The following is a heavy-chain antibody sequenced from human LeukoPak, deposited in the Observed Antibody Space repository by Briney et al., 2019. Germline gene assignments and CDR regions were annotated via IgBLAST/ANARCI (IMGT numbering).Heavy chain of an antibody. D-gene: IGHD2-15*01. CDR2: IYYSGST. CDR3: ARVDCSGGSCSLTYFFDY. V-gene: IGHV4-31*03. Sequence: SETLSLTCTVSGGSISSGGYYWSWIRQHPGKGLEWIGYIYYSGSTYYNPSLKSRVTISVDTSKNQFSLKLSSVTAADTGVYYCARVDCSGGSCSLTYFFDYWGQGTLVTVSS. CDR1: GGSISSGGYY. J-gene: IGHJ4*02.